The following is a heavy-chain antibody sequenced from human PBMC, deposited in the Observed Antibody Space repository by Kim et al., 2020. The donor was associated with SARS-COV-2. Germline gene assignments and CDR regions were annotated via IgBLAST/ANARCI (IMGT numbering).Heavy chain of an antibody. CDR2: IRYNGSNK. J-gene: IGHJ4*02. Sequence: GGSLRLSCAASGFTFSSYAMHWVRQAPGKGLEWVAGIRYNGSNKYYAYSVKGRFTISRDNYKNTRYLQMNSLRAEATAVYYCAREWSYPGSFIDYGGQG. V-gene: IGHV3-33*01. D-gene: IGHD3-10*01. CDR1: GFTFSSYA. CDR3: AREWSYPGSFIDY.